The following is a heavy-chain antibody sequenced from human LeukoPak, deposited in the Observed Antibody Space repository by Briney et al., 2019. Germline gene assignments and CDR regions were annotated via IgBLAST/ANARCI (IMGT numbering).Heavy chain of an antibody. Sequence: ASVKVSCKASGYTFTSYGISWVRQAPGQGLEWMGIINPSGGSTSYAQKFQGRVTMTRDMSTSTVYMELSSLRSEDTAVYYCARQIPGGGYCSGGSCYSLDYWGQGTLVTVSS. CDR2: INPSGGST. D-gene: IGHD2-15*01. V-gene: IGHV1-46*01. CDR3: ARQIPGGGYCSGGSCYSLDY. CDR1: GYTFTSYG. J-gene: IGHJ4*02.